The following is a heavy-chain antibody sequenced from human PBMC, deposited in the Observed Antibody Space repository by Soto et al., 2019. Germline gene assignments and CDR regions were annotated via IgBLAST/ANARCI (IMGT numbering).Heavy chain of an antibody. J-gene: IGHJ5*02. V-gene: IGHV1-18*01. CDR3: ARDPHEFWTSYWFDP. CDR1: GYTFTSHG. CDR2: ISAYSGDT. Sequence: ASVKVSCKSSGYTFTSHGITWVRQAPGQGLELVGWISAYSGDTTYAEKFQGRVTLTTDTSTSTAYMELRSLRSDDTAIYYCARDPHEFWTSYWFDPWGQGTPVTVSS. D-gene: IGHD3-3*01.